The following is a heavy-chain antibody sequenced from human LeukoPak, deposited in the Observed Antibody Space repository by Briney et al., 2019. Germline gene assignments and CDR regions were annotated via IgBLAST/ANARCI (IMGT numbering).Heavy chain of an antibody. D-gene: IGHD2-21*02. Sequence: PSETPSLTCAVYGGSFSGYYWSWIRQPPGKGLEWIGEINHSGSTNYNPSLKSRVTISVDTSKNQFSLKLSSVTAADTAVYYCARGGGVVVTATALDYWGQGTLVTVSS. CDR3: ARGGGVVVTATALDY. J-gene: IGHJ4*02. CDR2: INHSGST. V-gene: IGHV4-34*01. CDR1: GGSFSGYY.